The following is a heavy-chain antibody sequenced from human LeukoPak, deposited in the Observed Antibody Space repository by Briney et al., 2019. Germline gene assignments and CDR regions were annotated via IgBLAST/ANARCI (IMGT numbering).Heavy chain of an antibody. D-gene: IGHD2-2*01. V-gene: IGHV4-59*01. Sequence: SETLSLTCTVSGGSISSYYWSWIRQPPGKGLEWIGYIYYSGSTNYNPPLKSRVTISVDTSKNQFSLKLSSVTAADTAVYYCARCDIVVVPAATRDYYYYYYMDVWGKGTTVTVSS. CDR3: ARCDIVVVPAATRDYYYYYYMDV. CDR1: GGSISSYY. J-gene: IGHJ6*03. CDR2: IYYSGST.